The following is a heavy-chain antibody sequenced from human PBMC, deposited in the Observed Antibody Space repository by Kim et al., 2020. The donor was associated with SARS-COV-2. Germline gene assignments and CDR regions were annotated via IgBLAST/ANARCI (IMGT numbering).Heavy chain of an antibody. Sequence: GGSLRLSCAASGFTFSSYGMHWVRQAPGKGLEWVAVIWYDGSNKYYADSVKGRFTISRDNSKNTLYLQMNSLRAEDTAVYYCARGTYVAGMDVWGQGTTVTVSS. D-gene: IGHD3-16*01. J-gene: IGHJ6*02. CDR2: IWYDGSNK. CDR3: ARGTYVAGMDV. CDR1: GFTFSSYG. V-gene: IGHV3-33*01.